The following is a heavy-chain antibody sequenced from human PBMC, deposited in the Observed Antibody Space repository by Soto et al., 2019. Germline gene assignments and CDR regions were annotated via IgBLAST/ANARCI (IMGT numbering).Heavy chain of an antibody. D-gene: IGHD3-3*01. J-gene: IGHJ4*02. V-gene: IGHV3-15*07. CDR2: IKSKPDGETT. CDR1: GFTLNNVW. CDR3: NAYCDLSGGHTPL. Sequence: EVQLVESGGGLVKPGGSFGLSCAASGFTLNNVWMHWVRQAPGKGLEWVGRIKSKPDGETTDYAEPVKGRFTISRDDSKNTLYLQMNSLKTEDTAVYYCNAYCDLSGGHTPLWGQGALVTVSS.